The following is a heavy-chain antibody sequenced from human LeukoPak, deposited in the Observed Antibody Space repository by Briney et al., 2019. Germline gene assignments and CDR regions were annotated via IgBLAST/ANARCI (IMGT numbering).Heavy chain of an antibody. CDR3: ARATFHDSSGYSDYYFDF. D-gene: IGHD3-22*01. CDR2: INPSGGRT. CDR1: GYTFTDYY. J-gene: IGHJ4*02. V-gene: IGHV1-46*01. Sequence: ASVKVSCKASGYTFTDYYIHWVRQAPGQGLEWMGIINPSGGRTNYAQNFQGRVTMTRDMSTSTVYMELSSLRSEDTAMYYCARATFHDSSGYSDYYFDFWGQGTLVTVSS.